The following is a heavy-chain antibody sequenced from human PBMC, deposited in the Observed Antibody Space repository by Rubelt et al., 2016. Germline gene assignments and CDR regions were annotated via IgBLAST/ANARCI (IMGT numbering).Heavy chain of an antibody. CDR2: INHSGST. D-gene: IGHD3-10*01. CDR1: GGSFSGYY. V-gene: IGHV4-34*01. CDR3: ARLGPGSTSHAFDI. Sequence: QVQLQQWGAGLLKPSETLSLSCAVYGGSFSGYYWSWIRQPPGKGLEWIGEINHSGSTNYTPTLKSRVTISVDTSKNQFARRLSSVTAADTALDYCARLGPGSTSHAFDIWGQGTMVTVSS. J-gene: IGHJ3*02.